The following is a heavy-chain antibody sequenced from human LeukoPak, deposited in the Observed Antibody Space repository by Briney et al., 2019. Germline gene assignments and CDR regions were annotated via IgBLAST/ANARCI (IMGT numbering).Heavy chain of an antibody. CDR2: ISSSGSTI. V-gene: IGHV3-48*03. CDR3: ARDPDGSGKDY. CDR1: GFTFSSYE. D-gene: IGHD3-10*01. Sequence: GGSLRLSCAASGFTFSSYEMNWVRQAPGKGLEWVSYISSSGSTIYYADSVKGRFTISRDNAKNSLYLQMNSLRAEDRAVYYCARDPDGSGKDYWGQGTLVTVSS. J-gene: IGHJ4*02.